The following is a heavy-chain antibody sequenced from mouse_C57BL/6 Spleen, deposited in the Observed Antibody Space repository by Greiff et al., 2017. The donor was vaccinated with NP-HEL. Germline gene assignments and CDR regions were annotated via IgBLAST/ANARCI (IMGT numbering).Heavy chain of an antibody. CDR3: ARQGWDRRWYVDY. V-gene: IGHV1-53*01. CDR2: INPSNGGT. J-gene: IGHJ2*01. CDR1: GYTFTSYW. D-gene: IGHD1-1*02. Sequence: QVQLQQPGTELVKPGASVKLSCKASGYTFTSYWMHWVKQRPGQGLEWIGNINPSNGGTNYNEKLKSKATLTVDKSSSTAYMQRSSLTSEDAAVDYCARQGWDRRWYVDYWGQGTTLTVSS.